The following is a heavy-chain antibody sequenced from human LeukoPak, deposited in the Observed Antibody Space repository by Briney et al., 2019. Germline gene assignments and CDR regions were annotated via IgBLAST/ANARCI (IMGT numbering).Heavy chain of an antibody. CDR2: INHSGST. D-gene: IGHD6-13*01. Sequence: PSETLSLTCAVYGGSFSGYYWSWIRQPPGKGLEWIGEINHSGSTNYNPSLKSRVTISVDTSKNQFSLKLSSVTAADTAVYYCARKPGGAAAGLDYWGQGALVTVSS. CDR1: GGSFSGYY. CDR3: ARKPGGAAAGLDY. V-gene: IGHV4-34*01. J-gene: IGHJ4*02.